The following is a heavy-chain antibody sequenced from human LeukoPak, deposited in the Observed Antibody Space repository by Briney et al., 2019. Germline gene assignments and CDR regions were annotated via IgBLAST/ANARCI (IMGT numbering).Heavy chain of an antibody. CDR3: ARFPRGFYYDSSGYHYYYMDV. Sequence: PSETLSLTCTVSSGSISSYYWSWIRQPPGKGLEWIGYIYYSGSTNYNPSLKSRVTISVDTSKNQFSLKLSSVTAADTAVYYCARFPRGFYYDSSGYHYYYMDVWGKGTTVTVSS. CDR1: SGSISSYY. D-gene: IGHD3-22*01. V-gene: IGHV4-59*01. CDR2: IYYSGST. J-gene: IGHJ6*03.